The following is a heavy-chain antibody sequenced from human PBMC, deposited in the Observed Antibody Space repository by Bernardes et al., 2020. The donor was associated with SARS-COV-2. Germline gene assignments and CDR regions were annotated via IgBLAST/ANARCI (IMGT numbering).Heavy chain of an antibody. CDR3: ARDFGGGENDY. CDR1: GFTFNTYC. J-gene: IGHJ4*02. CDR2: IYNDDTAS. V-gene: IGHV3-7*01. D-gene: IGHD3-3*01. Sequence: GWSLRLSCVASGFTFNTYCMTWVRQAPGKGLEWLANIYNDDTASYSEAFVKGRFTISRDTAKNSLYLQMNSLTAEDTAFYYCARDFGGGENDYWGQGILVTVSS.